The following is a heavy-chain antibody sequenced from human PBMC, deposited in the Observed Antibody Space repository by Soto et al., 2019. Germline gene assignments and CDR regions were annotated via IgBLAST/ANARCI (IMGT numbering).Heavy chain of an antibody. D-gene: IGHD3-3*01. CDR1: GFTFSTYW. Sequence: EVQLVESGGGLVQPGGSLRLSCAASGFTFSTYWMSWVRQAPGKGLEWVANIKQDGSEKYYVDSVKGRFTISRDNGKNSLYLQMNSLRAADTAVYYCARARFWSGYSTDFDYWGQGTLVTVSS. CDR2: IKQDGSEK. CDR3: ARARFWSGYSTDFDY. V-gene: IGHV3-7*01. J-gene: IGHJ4*02.